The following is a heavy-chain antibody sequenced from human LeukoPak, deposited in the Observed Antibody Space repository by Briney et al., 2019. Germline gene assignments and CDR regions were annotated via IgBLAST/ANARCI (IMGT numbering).Heavy chain of an antibody. CDR1: GFTFITYA. Sequence: GGSLRLSCAASGFTFITYAMSWVRQAPGKGLEWVSAISGTGGPTYYADSVKGRFTISRDNSRNMVYLQMVNLRAEDTAIYYCARDGRFGELTHWGQGTLVTVSS. CDR3: ARDGRFGELTH. J-gene: IGHJ4*02. D-gene: IGHD3-10*01. CDR2: ISGTGGPT. V-gene: IGHV3-23*01.